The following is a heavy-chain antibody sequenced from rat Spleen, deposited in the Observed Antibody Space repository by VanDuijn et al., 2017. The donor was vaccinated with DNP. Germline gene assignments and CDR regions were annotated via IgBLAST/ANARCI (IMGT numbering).Heavy chain of an antibody. Sequence: QVQLKESGPGLVQPSQTLSLTCTVSGFSLTTNGVSWVRQPPGKGLEWIAAISSGGNTYFNSALKSRLSVTRDTSRSQVFLRMNSLQTEDTAIYFCTREREPSNNPYYFDYWGQGVMVTVSS. CDR3: TREREPSNNPYYFDY. V-gene: IGHV2S12*01. J-gene: IGHJ2*01. CDR1: GFSLTTNG. CDR2: ISSGGNT. D-gene: IGHD1-10*01.